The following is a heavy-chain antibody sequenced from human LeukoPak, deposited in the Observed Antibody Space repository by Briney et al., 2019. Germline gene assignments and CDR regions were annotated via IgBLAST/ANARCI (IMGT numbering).Heavy chain of an antibody. CDR2: MNPNSGNT. J-gene: IGHJ6*03. D-gene: IGHD2-15*01. CDR1: GYTFTSYD. Sequence: ASVKVSCKASGYTFTSYDINWVRQATGQGLEWMGWMNPNSGNTGYAQKFQGRATMTRNTSISTAYMELSSLRSEDTAVYYCARGYGYCSGGSCYRYYYYYMDVWGKGTTVTISS. V-gene: IGHV1-8*02. CDR3: ARGYGYCSGGSCYRYYYYYMDV.